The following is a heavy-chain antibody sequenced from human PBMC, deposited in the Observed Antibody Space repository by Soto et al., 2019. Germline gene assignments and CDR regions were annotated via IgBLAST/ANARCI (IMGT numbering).Heavy chain of an antibody. J-gene: IGHJ3*02. V-gene: IGHV1-8*01. CDR1: GYTFTSYD. Sequence: ASVKVSCKASGYTFTSYDINWVRQATGQGLEWMGWMNPNSGNTGYAQKFQGRVTMTRNTSISTAYMELSSLRSEDTAVYYCARSFAFSSGWVHDAFDIWGQGTMVTVSS. CDR3: ARSFAFSSGWVHDAFDI. D-gene: IGHD6-19*01. CDR2: MNPNSGNT.